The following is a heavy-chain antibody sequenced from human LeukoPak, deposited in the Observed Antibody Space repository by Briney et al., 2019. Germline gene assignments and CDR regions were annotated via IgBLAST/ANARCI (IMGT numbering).Heavy chain of an antibody. D-gene: IGHD1-14*01. CDR3: ARTRTQWATYYYYYMDV. CDR1: GGSISSGSYY. CDR2: IYTSGST. Sequence: SETLSFTCTVSGGSISSGSYYWSWIRQPAGKGLERIGRIYTSGSTNYNPSLKSRVTISVDTSKNQFPLKLSSVTAADTAVYYCARTRTQWATYYYYYMDVWGKGTTVTVSS. V-gene: IGHV4-61*02. J-gene: IGHJ6*03.